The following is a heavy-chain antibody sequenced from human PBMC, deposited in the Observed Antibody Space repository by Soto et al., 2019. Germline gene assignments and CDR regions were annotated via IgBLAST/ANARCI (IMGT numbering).Heavy chain of an antibody. CDR1: GYTFTSYG. CDR2: ISAYNGNT. J-gene: IGHJ4*02. CDR3: ARARWAYYDSSGYYSELLYYFDY. Sequence: ASVKVSCKASGYTFTSYGISWVRQAPGQGLEWMGWISAYNGNTNYAQKLQGRVTMTTDTSTSTAYMELRSLRSDDTAVYYCARARWAYYDSSGYYSELLYYFDYWGQGTLVTVSS. D-gene: IGHD3-22*01. V-gene: IGHV1-18*01.